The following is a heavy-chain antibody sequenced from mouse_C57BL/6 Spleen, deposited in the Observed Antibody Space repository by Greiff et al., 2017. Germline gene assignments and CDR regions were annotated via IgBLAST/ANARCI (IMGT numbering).Heavy chain of an antibody. V-gene: IGHV5-16*01. D-gene: IGHD1-1*01. J-gene: IGHJ2*01. CDR3: ARGRDYYGLDY. Sequence: DVKLVESEGGLVQPGSSMKLSCTASGFTFSDYYMAWVRQVPEKGLEWVANINYDGSSTYYLDSLKSRFIISRDNAKNILYLQMSSLKSEDTATYYCARGRDYYGLDYWGQGTTLTVSS. CDR2: INYDGSST. CDR1: GFTFSDYY.